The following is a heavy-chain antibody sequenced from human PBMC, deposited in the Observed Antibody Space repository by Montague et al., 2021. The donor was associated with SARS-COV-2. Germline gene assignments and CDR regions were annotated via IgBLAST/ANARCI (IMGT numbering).Heavy chain of an antibody. D-gene: IGHD3-3*01. CDR1: GGSISSYY. CDR2: IHYSGSS. J-gene: IGHJ5*02. CDR3: ARVSRMTIFGVVGGFDP. Sequence: SETLSLTCTVSGGSISSYYWSWIRQPPGKGLEWMGYIHYSGSSNYNPSLKSRGTISVDTSKNQFSLKLSSVTAADTAVYYCARVSRMTIFGVVGGFDPWGQGTLVTVSS. V-gene: IGHV4-59*01.